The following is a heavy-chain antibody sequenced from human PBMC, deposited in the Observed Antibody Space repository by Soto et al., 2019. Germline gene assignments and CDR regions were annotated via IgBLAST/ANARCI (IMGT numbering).Heavy chain of an antibody. J-gene: IGHJ4*02. CDR1: GGSFSGYY. CDR2: INHSGST. D-gene: IGHD3-10*01. Sequence: PSETLSLTCAVYGGSFSGYYWTWIRQPPGTGLEWIGEINHSGSTNYNPSLKSRVTISVDKSKNQFSLKLSSVTAADTAVYYCARVYMVRGTIIRYFDYWGQGTLVTVSS. CDR3: ARVYMVRGTIIRYFDY. V-gene: IGHV4-34*01.